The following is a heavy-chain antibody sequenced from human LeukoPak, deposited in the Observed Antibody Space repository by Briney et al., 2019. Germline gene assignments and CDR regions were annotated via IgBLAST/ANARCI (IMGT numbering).Heavy chain of an antibody. Sequence: GGSLRLSCAVSGFIFSDYGFHWVRQAPGKGLEWVAVTRFDGSIKQYADSVKGRFTVSRDDSKNTLYLQMNFLKSEDTAVYYCARWGGTRQYYFDYWGQGTLVTVSS. D-gene: IGHD1-1*01. CDR2: TRFDGSIK. J-gene: IGHJ4*02. V-gene: IGHV3-33*01. CDR1: GFIFSDYG. CDR3: ARWGGTRQYYFDY.